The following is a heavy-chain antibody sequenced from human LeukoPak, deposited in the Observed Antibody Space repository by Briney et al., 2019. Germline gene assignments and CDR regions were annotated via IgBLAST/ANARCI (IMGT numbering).Heavy chain of an antibody. CDR1: GGSISSGDYY. CDR2: IYYSGST. V-gene: IGHV4-30-4*01. CDR3: ARGNPVEMATVYFDY. D-gene: IGHD5-24*01. Sequence: PSQTLSLTCTVSGGSISSGDYYWSWIRQPPGKGLEWIGYIYYSGSTYYNPSLKSRVTISVDTSKNQFSLKLSSVTAADTADYYCARGNPVEMATVYFDYWGQGTLVTVSS. J-gene: IGHJ4*02.